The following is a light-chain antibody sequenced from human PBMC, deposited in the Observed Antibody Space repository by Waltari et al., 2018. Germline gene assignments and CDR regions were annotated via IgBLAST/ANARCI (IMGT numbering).Light chain of an antibody. J-gene: IGLJ2*01. CDR2: EVT. CDR3: SSYTTSSTVI. Sequence: WYQQFPGTAPKRLIYEVTNRPSGVPDRFSGSKSGYTASLAISGLQPEDEADYYCSSYTTSSTVIFGGGTKLTVL. V-gene: IGLV2-18*02.